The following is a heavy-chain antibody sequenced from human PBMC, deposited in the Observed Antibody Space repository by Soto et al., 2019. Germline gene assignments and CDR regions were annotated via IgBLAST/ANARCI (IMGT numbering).Heavy chain of an antibody. CDR3: ARLGSGWYPSDY. J-gene: IGHJ4*02. D-gene: IGHD6-19*01. Sequence: ASVKVSCKSSGYTFTSYAMHWVRQAPGQRLEWMGWINAGNGNTKYSQKFQGRVTITRDTSTSTAYMELRSLRSDDTAVYYCARLGSGWYPSDYWGQGTLVTVSS. CDR2: INAGNGNT. CDR1: GYTFTSYA. V-gene: IGHV1-3*01.